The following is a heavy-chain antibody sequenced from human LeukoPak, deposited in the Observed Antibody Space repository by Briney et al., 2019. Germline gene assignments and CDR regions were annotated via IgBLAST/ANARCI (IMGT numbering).Heavy chain of an antibody. CDR1: GYTFTGYY. CDR3: ATEVRGWGSPLVDV. Sequence: ASVKVSCKASGYTFTGYYMHWVRQAPGQGLEWMGWINPNSGGTNYAQKFQGRVTMTRDTSISTAYMELSRLRSDDTAVYYCATEVRGWGSPLVDVWGKGTTVTVSS. CDR2: INPNSGGT. J-gene: IGHJ6*04. D-gene: IGHD3-10*01. V-gene: IGHV1-2*02.